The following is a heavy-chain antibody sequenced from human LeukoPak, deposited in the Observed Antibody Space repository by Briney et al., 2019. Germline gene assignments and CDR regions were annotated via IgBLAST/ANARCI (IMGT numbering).Heavy chain of an antibody. V-gene: IGHV4-59*01. J-gene: IGHJ4*02. CDR2: IYYSGST. CDR1: GGSISSYY. D-gene: IGHD1-26*01. Sequence: SETLSLTCTVSGGSISSYYWSWIRQPPGKGLEWIGYIYYSGSTNYNPSLKSRVTISVDTSKNQFSLKLSSVTAADTAVYYCAGYSGSYYSLDYWGQGTLVTVSS. CDR3: AGYSGSYYSLDY.